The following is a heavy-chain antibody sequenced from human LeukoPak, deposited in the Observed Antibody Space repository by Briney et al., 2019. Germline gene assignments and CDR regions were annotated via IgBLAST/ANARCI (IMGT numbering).Heavy chain of an antibody. CDR3: ARDLRSGYSYGPIDY. Sequence: GGSLRLSCAASGFTFSSYSMNWVRQAPGKGLEWVSSISSSSSYIYYADSVKGRFTISRDNAKNSLYLQMNSLRAEDTAVYYCARDLRSGYSYGPIDYWGQGTLVTVSS. V-gene: IGHV3-21*01. J-gene: IGHJ4*02. CDR2: ISSSSSYI. CDR1: GFTFSSYS. D-gene: IGHD5-18*01.